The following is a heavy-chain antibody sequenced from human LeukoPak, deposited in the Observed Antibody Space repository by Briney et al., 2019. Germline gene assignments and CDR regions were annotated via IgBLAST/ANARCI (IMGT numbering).Heavy chain of an antibody. V-gene: IGHV3-30*18. J-gene: IGHJ4*02. Sequence: PGGSLRLSCAASGFTFSSYGLHWIRQAPGQGLERVAVISYDGSNKYYADSAKSRLTIIRVNSKNTLYLQMQSLRAEDTAVYYYAKDLDYWGQGTLVTVSS. CDR3: AKDLDY. CDR1: GFTFSSYG. CDR2: ISYDGSNK.